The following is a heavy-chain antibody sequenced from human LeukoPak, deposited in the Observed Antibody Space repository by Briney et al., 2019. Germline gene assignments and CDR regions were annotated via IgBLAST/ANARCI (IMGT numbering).Heavy chain of an antibody. CDR3: ARAYQPLGGLSLPDY. CDR1: GYSFTTYA. CDR2: INPNTGNP. Sequence: ASVKVSCKASGYSFTTYAMNWLRQAPGQGLEWMGWINPNTGNPTYAPGFTGRFVFSLDTSVSTAYLQISGLKADDTAIYYCARAYQPLGGLSLPDYWGQGTLVSVSS. D-gene: IGHD3-16*02. V-gene: IGHV7-4-1*02. J-gene: IGHJ4*02.